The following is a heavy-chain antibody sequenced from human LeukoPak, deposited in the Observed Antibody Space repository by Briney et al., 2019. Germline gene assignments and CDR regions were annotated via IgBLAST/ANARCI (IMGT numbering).Heavy chain of an antibody. J-gene: IGHJ3*02. CDR1: GGSISSGSYY. Sequence: SQTLSLTCTVSGGSISSGSYYWSWIRQPAGKGLEWIGRIYTSGSTNYNPSLKSRVTISVDTSKNQCSLKLSSVTAADTAVYYCARDCKYYDFWSGYWNAFDIWGQGTMVTVSS. CDR2: IYTSGST. V-gene: IGHV4-61*02. CDR3: ARDCKYYDFWSGYWNAFDI. D-gene: IGHD3-3*01.